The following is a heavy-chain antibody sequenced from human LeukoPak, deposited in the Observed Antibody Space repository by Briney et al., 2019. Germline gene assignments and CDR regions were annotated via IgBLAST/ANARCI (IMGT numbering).Heavy chain of an antibody. CDR3: ARDGSGWHQYYFDY. J-gene: IGHJ4*02. V-gene: IGHV4-4*07. CDR1: GGSISSYY. Sequence: SETLSLTCTVSGGSISSYYWSWIRQPAGKGLEWIGRLYTSGSTNYNPSLKSRVTMSVDKSKNQFSLKLSSVTAADTAVYYCARDGSGWHQYYFDYWGQGTLLTVSS. CDR2: LYTSGST. D-gene: IGHD6-19*01.